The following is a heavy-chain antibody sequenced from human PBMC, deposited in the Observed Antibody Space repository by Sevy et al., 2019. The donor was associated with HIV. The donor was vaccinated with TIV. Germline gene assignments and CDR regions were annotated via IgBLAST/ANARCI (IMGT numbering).Heavy chain of an antibody. Sequence: ASVKVSCKASGYTFTSYGISWVRQAPGHGLEWMGWISAYNGNTNYAQKLQGRVTMTTDTSTSTAYMELRSLRSDDTAVYYCARVDGPKDKREFDYWGQGTLVTVSS. CDR1: GYTFTSYG. CDR2: ISAYNGNT. CDR3: ARVDGPKDKREFDY. J-gene: IGHJ4*02. V-gene: IGHV1-18*01.